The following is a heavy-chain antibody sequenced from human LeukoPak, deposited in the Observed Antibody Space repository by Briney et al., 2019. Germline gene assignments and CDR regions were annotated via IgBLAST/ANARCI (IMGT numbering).Heavy chain of an antibody. V-gene: IGHV3-30*01. CDR3: ARDGRGYDSSGYYYVDY. CDR1: RFTFSSYA. Sequence: GRSLRLSCAASRFTFSSYAMHWVRQAPGKGLEWVAVISYDGSNKYYADSVKGRFTISRDNSKNTLYLQMNSLRAEDTAVYYCARDGRGYDSSGYYYVDYWGQGTLVTVSS. D-gene: IGHD3-22*01. CDR2: ISYDGSNK. J-gene: IGHJ4*02.